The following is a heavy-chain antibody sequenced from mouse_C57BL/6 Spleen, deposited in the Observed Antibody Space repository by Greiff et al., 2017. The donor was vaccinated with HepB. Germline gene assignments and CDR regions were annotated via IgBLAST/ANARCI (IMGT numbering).Heavy chain of an antibody. CDR2: INPNNGGT. Sequence: VQLQQSGPELVKPGASVKISCKASGYTFTDYYMNWVKQSHGKSLEWIGDINPNNGGTSYNQKFKGKATLTVDKSSSTAYMELRSLTSEDSAVYYCARTRSYVNFDYWGQGTTLTVSS. J-gene: IGHJ2*01. V-gene: IGHV1-26*01. CDR1: GYTFTDYY. D-gene: IGHD1-1*01. CDR3: ARTRSYVNFDY.